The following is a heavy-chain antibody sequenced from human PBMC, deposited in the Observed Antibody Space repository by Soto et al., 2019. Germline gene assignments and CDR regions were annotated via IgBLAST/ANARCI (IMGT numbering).Heavy chain of an antibody. V-gene: IGHV1-69*02. J-gene: IGHJ6*03. CDR1: GGTFSSYT. Sequence: GASVKVSCKASGGTFSSYTISWVRQAPGQGLEWMGRIIPILGIANYAQKFQGRVTITADKSTSTAYMELSSLRSEDTAVYYCARTVNDILLHRLYYYMDVWGKGTTVPSP. CDR3: ARTVNDILLHRLYYYMDV. CDR2: IIPILGIA. D-gene: IGHD3-9*01.